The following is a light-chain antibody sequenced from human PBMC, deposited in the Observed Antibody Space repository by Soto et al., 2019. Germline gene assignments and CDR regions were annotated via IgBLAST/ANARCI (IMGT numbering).Light chain of an antibody. CDR3: SSYTSSSTLV. CDR2: EVI. J-gene: IGLJ2*01. Sequence: QSVLTQPASVSGSPGQSITISCTATSSDVDTHNYVSWYQQYPGKAPKLMIYEVINRPSGVSNRSSGSKSGNTASLIISGLQAEDEADYYCSSYTSSSTLVFGGGTKVTVL. CDR1: SSDVDTHNY. V-gene: IGLV2-14*01.